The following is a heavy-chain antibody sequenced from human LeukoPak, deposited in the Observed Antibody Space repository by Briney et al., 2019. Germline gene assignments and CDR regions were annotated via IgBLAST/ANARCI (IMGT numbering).Heavy chain of an antibody. CDR1: GGSISSGSYY. CDR3: ARHIWQSTARPWFDP. V-gene: IGHV4-39*01. J-gene: IGHJ5*02. D-gene: IGHD2-21*01. Sequence: SETLSLTCTVSGGSISSGSYYRGWIRQPPGKGLEWIGTIYYSGATYYNPSLKSRVTISVDTSKNQFSLKVSSVIAADTALYYCARHIWQSTARPWFDPWGQGTLVTVSS. CDR2: IYYSGAT.